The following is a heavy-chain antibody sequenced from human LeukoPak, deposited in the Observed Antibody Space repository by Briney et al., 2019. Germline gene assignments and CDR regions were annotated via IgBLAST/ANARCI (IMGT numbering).Heavy chain of an antibody. CDR3: ARGTYYYDSSGFNLFDP. D-gene: IGHD3-22*01. CDR1: GYTFTGYY. J-gene: IGHJ5*02. Sequence: ASVKVSCKASGYTFTGYYMHWVRQAPGQGLEWMGWMNPNSGGTNYAQKFQGRVTMTRDTSISTAYMELSRLRSDDTAVYYCARGTYYYDSSGFNLFDPWGQGTLVTVSS. V-gene: IGHV1-2*02. CDR2: MNPNSGGT.